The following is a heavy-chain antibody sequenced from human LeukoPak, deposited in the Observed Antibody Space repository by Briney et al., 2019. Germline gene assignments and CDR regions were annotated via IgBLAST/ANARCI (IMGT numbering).Heavy chain of an antibody. CDR1: GFTLKNNW. J-gene: IGHJ4*02. V-gene: IGHV3-74*01. Sequence: RPGGSLRLSCVASGFTLKNNWMHWVRQAPGKGPVSVSRINEDGSSISYADSVKGRFTFSRDDAKNTLYLQIDSLRAEDTALYYCLRGGASTWAWGQGTLVTVSS. D-gene: IGHD1-26*01. CDR2: INEDGSSI. CDR3: LRGGASTWA.